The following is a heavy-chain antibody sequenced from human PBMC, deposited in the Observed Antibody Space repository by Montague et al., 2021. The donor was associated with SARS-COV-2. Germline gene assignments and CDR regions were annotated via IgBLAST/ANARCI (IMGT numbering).Heavy chain of an antibody. CDR1: GGSIGTYY. Sequence: SETLSLTCTVSGGSIGTYYWNGIRQSPGKGLEWLCYIYYTGSTKYSPSLKSRVTISMDTSRDQLSLRLKSVTAADTAVYYCARDNYGDWGYYGLDVWGQGTTVIVSS. J-gene: IGHJ6*02. V-gene: IGHV4-59*01. CDR3: ARDNYGDWGYYGLDV. CDR2: IYYTGST. D-gene: IGHD4-17*01.